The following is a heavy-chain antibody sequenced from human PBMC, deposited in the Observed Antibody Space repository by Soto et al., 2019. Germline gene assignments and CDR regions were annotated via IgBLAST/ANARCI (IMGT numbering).Heavy chain of an antibody. V-gene: IGHV3-74*01. CDR2: INRDANDI. J-gene: IGHJ5*01. CDR1: RGDFGDYW. D-gene: IGHD2-8*01. Sequence: EVQLVESGGGLVQPGGSLRLSCEASRGDFGDYWMHWVRQAPGAGLVWVSRINRDANDIIYADSVKGRFTVSTDNAKNMVLLHMTSLRVEDTAVYYCASDVPHNGVDSWGPGTRVTVSS. CDR3: ASDVPHNGVDS.